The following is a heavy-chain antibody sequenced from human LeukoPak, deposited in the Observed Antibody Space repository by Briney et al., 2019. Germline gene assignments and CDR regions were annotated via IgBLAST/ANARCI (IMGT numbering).Heavy chain of an antibody. J-gene: IGHJ3*02. CDR3: ATAALPYCSGGSCRNDAFDI. D-gene: IGHD2-15*01. Sequence: PSETLSLTCAVYGGSFSGYYWSWIRRPPGKGLEWIGEINHSGSTNYNPSLKSRVTISVDTSKNQFSLKLSSVTAADTAVYYCATAALPYCSGGSCRNDAFDIWGQGTMVTVSS. CDR2: INHSGST. V-gene: IGHV4-34*01. CDR1: GGSFSGYY.